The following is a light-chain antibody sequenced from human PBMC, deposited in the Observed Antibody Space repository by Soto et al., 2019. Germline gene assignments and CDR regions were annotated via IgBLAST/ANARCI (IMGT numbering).Light chain of an antibody. Sequence: DIPMTHSPSTLSASETDTVTIACRASQSVSTLLAWYQQKPGKAPKLLIFDASSLKSGVPSRFSGRRSGTEFTLTIASVQPEDFATYNSQQYSSDSLLTFCGVTKVDIK. J-gene: IGKJ4*01. V-gene: IGKV1-5*01. CDR3: QQYSSDSLLT. CDR2: DAS. CDR1: QSVSTL.